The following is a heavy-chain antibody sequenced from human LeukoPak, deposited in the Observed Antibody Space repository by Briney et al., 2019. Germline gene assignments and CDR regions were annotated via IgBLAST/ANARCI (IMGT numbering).Heavy chain of an antibody. CDR2: INPNSGGT. J-gene: IGHJ4*02. V-gene: IGHV1-2*02. CDR3: ARVAARGSYAANY. D-gene: IGHD1-26*01. CDR1: GYTFTSYY. Sequence: ASVKVSCKASGYTFTSYYMHWVRQAPGQGLEWMGWINPNSGGTNYAQKFQGRVTMTRDTSISTAHMELSRLRSDDTAVYYCARVAARGSYAANYWGQGTLVTVSS.